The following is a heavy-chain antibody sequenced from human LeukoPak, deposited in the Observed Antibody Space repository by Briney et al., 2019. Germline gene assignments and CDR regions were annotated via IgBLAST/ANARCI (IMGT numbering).Heavy chain of an antibody. CDR3: ASGSSGWYYWYYFDY. J-gene: IGHJ4*02. V-gene: IGHV3-7*01. D-gene: IGHD6-19*01. CDR2: IKQDGSEK. CDR1: GFTFSSYW. Sequence: GGSLRLSCAASGFTFSSYWMSWVRQAPGKGLEWVANIKQDGSEKYYVDSVKGRFTISRDNAKNSLYLQMNSLRAEDTAVYYCASGSSGWYYWYYFDYWGQGTLVTVSS.